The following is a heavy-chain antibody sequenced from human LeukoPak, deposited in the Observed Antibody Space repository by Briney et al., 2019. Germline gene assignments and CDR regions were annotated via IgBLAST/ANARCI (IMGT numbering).Heavy chain of an antibody. CDR2: IKSKTDGGTT. CDR1: GFTFSNAW. CDR3: TTDREVVPAAIYSPDPFDC. V-gene: IGHV3-15*01. D-gene: IGHD2-2*01. J-gene: IGHJ4*02. Sequence: AGGSLRLSCAASGFTFSNAWMSWVRQAPGKGLEWVGRIKSKTDGGTTDYAAPVKGRFTISRDDSKNTLYLQMNSLKTEDTAVYYCTTDREVVPAAIYSPDPFDCWGQGTLVTVSS.